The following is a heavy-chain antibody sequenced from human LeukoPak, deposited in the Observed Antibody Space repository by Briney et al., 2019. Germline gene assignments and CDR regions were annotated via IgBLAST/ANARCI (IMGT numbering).Heavy chain of an antibody. CDR1: GYTFTSHD. D-gene: IGHD1-26*01. CDR3: ARVPXXSYSH. Sequence: ASVKVSCKASGYTFTSHDINWVRQAAGQGLEWVGYINPNSGNSVYAQNFQGRVTLTRNTSINTAYMELTSLRSEDTAVYYCARVPXXSYSHWGQXXLVXXSS. J-gene: IGHJ1*01. CDR2: INPNSGNS. V-gene: IGHV1-8*01.